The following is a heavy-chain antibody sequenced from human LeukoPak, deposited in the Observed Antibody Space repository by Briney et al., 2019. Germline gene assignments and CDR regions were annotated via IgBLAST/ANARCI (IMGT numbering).Heavy chain of an antibody. Sequence: SETLSLTCTVSGGSISSSSYYWGWIRQPPGKGLEWIGSIYYSGSTYYNPSLKSRVTISVDTSKNQFSLKLSSVTAADTAVYYCARWNGYGFDPWGQGTLVTVSS. CDR2: IYYSGST. D-gene: IGHD1-1*01. CDR1: GGSISSSSYY. V-gene: IGHV4-39*01. J-gene: IGHJ5*02. CDR3: ARWNGYGFDP.